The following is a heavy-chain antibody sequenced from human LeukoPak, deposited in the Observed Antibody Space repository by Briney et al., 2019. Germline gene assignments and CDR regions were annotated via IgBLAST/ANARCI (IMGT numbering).Heavy chain of an antibody. CDR1: GGSFSGYD. CDR3: VREGPMVRGVILS. Sequence: PSETLSLTCAVYGGSFSGYDWSWIRQPPGKGLEWIGEINHSGSTNYNPSLKSRVTISVDTSKNQFSLKLSSVTAADTAVYYCVREGPMVRGVILSWGQGTLVTVSS. J-gene: IGHJ4*02. V-gene: IGHV4-34*01. D-gene: IGHD3-10*01. CDR2: INHSGST.